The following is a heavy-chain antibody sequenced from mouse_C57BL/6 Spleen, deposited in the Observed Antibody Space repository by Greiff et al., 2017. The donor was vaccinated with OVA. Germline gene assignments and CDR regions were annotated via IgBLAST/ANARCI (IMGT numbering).Heavy chain of an antibody. Sequence: QVQLKESGAELVKPGASVKISCKASGYAFSSYWMNWVKQRPGKGLEWIGQIYPGDGDTNYNGKFKGKATLTADKSSSTAYMQLSRLTSEDSAVYFCARNYGSSYTDWYFDVWGTGTTVTVSS. J-gene: IGHJ1*03. D-gene: IGHD1-1*01. V-gene: IGHV1-80*01. CDR1: GYAFSSYW. CDR2: IYPGDGDT. CDR3: ARNYGSSYTDWYFDV.